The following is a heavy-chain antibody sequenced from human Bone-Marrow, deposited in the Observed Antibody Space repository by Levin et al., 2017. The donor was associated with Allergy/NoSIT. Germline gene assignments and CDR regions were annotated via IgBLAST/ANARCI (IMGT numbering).Heavy chain of an antibody. CDR2: IDTTSTYK. J-gene: IGHJ5*02. Sequence: KPGGSLRLSCAASGFTFSHYTMNWVRQAPGGGLEWISSIDTTSTYKYYADSVKGRFTISRDNAKNSLYLQMNSLGAEDTAVYYCARDQGYCSGTSCASIVGVSWFAPWSQGTLVTVSS. CDR1: GFTFSHYT. CDR3: ARDQGYCSGTSCASIVGVSWFAP. V-gene: IGHV3-21*01. D-gene: IGHD2-2*01.